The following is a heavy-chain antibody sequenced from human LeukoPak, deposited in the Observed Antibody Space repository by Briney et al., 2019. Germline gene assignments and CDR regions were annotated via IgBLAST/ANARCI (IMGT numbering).Heavy chain of an antibody. CDR3: ARADSRYCSSTSCYSDFDL. D-gene: IGHD2-2*02. J-gene: IGHJ2*01. CDR1: GFTFSSYS. V-gene: IGHV3-23*01. Sequence: GGSLRLSCAASGFTFSSYSVNWVRQAPGKGLEWVSAISGSGGSTYYADSVKGRFTISTDNSKNTRYLHMNSLRAENTAVYYCARADSRYCSSTSCYSDFDLWGRGTLVTVSS. CDR2: ISGSGGST.